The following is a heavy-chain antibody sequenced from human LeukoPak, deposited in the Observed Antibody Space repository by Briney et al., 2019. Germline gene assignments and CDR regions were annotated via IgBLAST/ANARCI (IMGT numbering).Heavy chain of an antibody. CDR2: ISYDGSNK. J-gene: IGHJ3*02. CDR3: AIYYDSSGYETMNAFDI. D-gene: IGHD3-22*01. Sequence: GGSLRLSCAASGFTFSSYGIHWVRQAPGKGLEWVAVISYDGSNKYYADSVKGRFTISRDNSKNTLYLQMNSLRVEDTAVYYCAIYYDSSGYETMNAFDIWGRGTMVTVSS. CDR1: GFTFSSYG. V-gene: IGHV3-30*03.